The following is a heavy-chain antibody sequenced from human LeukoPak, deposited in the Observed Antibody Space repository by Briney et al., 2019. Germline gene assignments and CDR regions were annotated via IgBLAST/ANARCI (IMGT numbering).Heavy chain of an antibody. J-gene: IGHJ5*02. Sequence: GGSLRLSCAASGFTFSIYGMHWVRQAPGKGLEWVAVISYDGSNKYYADSVKGRCTISRDNSKNTLYLQMNSLRAEDTAVYYCAKVGLRFLEWFGFDPWGQGTLVTVSS. CDR2: ISYDGSNK. D-gene: IGHD3-3*01. CDR1: GFTFSIYG. CDR3: AKVGLRFLEWFGFDP. V-gene: IGHV3-30*18.